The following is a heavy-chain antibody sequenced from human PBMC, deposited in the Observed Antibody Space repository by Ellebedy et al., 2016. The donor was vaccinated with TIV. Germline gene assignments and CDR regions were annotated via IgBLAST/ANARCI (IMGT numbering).Heavy chain of an antibody. V-gene: IGHV3-33*01. Sequence: GESLKISCAASGFTFTDFHMHWVRQAPGTGLEWVAVIWFDGSLTFYADSVKGRFTLSSDNSKNMLYLQMDNLRVEETALYYCARELLGGQGDMDVWGQGTTVTVSS. CDR1: GFTFTDFH. D-gene: IGHD1-26*01. CDR2: IWFDGSLT. J-gene: IGHJ6*02. CDR3: ARELLGGQGDMDV.